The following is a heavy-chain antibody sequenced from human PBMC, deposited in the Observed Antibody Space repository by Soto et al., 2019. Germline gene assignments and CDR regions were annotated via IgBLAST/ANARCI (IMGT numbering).Heavy chain of an antibody. V-gene: IGHV3-23*01. CDR3: AKDVVRGRWKLRFDY. CDR2: ISGSGGST. D-gene: IGHD3-10*01. J-gene: IGHJ4*02. Sequence: GGSLRLSCAASGFTFSSYAMSWVRQAPGKWLELVSAISGSGGSTYYADSVKGRFTISRDNSKNTLYLQMNSLRAEDTAVYYCAKDVVRGRWKLRFDYWGQGTLVTVSS. CDR1: GFTFSSYA.